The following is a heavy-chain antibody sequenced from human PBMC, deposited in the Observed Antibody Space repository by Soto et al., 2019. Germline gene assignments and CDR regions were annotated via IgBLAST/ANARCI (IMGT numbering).Heavy chain of an antibody. Sequence: ASVKVSCKASGYTFTSYGISWVRQAPGQGLEWMGWISAYNGNTNYAQKLQGRVTMTTDTSTSTAYMELRSLRSDDTAVYYCARDKRNMVRGVMVYWGQGTLVTVSS. CDR3: ARDKRNMVRGVMVY. D-gene: IGHD3-10*01. J-gene: IGHJ4*02. V-gene: IGHV1-18*01. CDR1: GYTFTSYG. CDR2: ISAYNGNT.